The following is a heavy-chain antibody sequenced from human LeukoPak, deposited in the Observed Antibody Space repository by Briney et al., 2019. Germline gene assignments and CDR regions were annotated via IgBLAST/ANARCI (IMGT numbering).Heavy chain of an antibody. V-gene: IGHV3-23*01. CDR1: GFTFSSYA. CDR3: AKNRGGSYYSGSDY. CDR2: VRGSDAGT. D-gene: IGHD1-26*01. J-gene: IGHJ4*02. Sequence: GGSLRLSCAASGFTFSSYAMNWVRQDPGKGLGWVSAVRGSDAGTSYAHSVKGRFTISRDNSKNTLYLQMNSLRAEDTAVYYCAKNRGGSYYSGSDYWGQGTPVTVSS.